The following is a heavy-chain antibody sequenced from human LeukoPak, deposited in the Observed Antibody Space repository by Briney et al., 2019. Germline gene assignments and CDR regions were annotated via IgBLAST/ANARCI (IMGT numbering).Heavy chain of an antibody. J-gene: IGHJ3*02. D-gene: IGHD1-26*01. CDR1: GFTFHDYA. Sequence: GGSLRLSCAASGFTFHDYAMHWVRQAPGKGLEWVSGISWNGGTIDYADSVKGRFTISRDNAKNSLYLQMNSLRPEDMALYYCVKGVRMGVTSAFDIWGQGTMVTVSS. CDR3: VKGVRMGVTSAFDI. CDR2: ISWNGGTI. V-gene: IGHV3-9*03.